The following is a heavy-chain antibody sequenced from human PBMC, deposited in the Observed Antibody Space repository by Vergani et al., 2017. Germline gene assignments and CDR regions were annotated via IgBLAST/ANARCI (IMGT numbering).Heavy chain of an antibody. CDR3: AKGQQLVFFSVDV. V-gene: IGHV3-9*01. D-gene: IGHD6-13*01. J-gene: IGHJ6*04. CDR2: VSWNSETI. CDR1: GFRFDEYA. Sequence: EVQLLESGGGLVQPGGSLRLSCEASGFRFDEYAMHWVRRVPGKGLEWVSGVSWNSETIRYADSVKGRFTISRDNAKSSLYLQMDSLRPEDTAHYYCAKGQQLVFFSVDVWGIGTSVTVTA.